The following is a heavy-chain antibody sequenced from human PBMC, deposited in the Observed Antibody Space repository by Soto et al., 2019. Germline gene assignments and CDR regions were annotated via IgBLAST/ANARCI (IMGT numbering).Heavy chain of an antibody. J-gene: IGHJ3*01. V-gene: IGHV3-23*01. CDR3: VREGRGSFDF. CDR2: IGGRGNSA. D-gene: IGHD5-12*01. Sequence: WWSLRLSCSASVFIFTNYAMNWGRQAPGKGLEWVSVIGGRGNSAYYADSVQGRFTISRDNSKNTLSLQMSSLTADDTAIYYCVREGRGSFDFWGRGTMVTVSS. CDR1: VFIFTNYA.